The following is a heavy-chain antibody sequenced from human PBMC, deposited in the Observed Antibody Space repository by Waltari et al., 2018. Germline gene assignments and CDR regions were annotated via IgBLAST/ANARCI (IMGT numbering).Heavy chain of an antibody. CDR1: GGSISSSSYY. V-gene: IGHV4-39*07. CDR2: IYYSGST. J-gene: IGHJ5*02. D-gene: IGHD3-22*01. Sequence: QLQLQESGPGLVKPSETLSLTCTVSGGSISSSSYYWGWIRQPPGKGLEWIGSIYYSGSTYYNPSLKSRVTISVDTSKNQFSLKLSSVTAADTAVYYCARPRYYDSSGYYNNWFDPWGQGTLVTVSS. CDR3: ARPRYYDSSGYYNNWFDP.